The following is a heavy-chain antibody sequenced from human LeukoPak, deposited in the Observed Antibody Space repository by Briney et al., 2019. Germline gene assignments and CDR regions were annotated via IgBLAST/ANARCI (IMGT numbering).Heavy chain of an antibody. J-gene: IGHJ3*02. Sequence: GGSLRLSCAASGFYFSSYGMHWVRQAPGKGLEWVAVIWYDGSNKYYADSVKGRFTISRDNSKNTLYLQMNSLRAEDTAVYYCARDPPGSGAFDIWGQGTMVTVSS. CDR2: IWYDGSNK. CDR1: GFYFSSYG. V-gene: IGHV3-33*01. CDR3: ARDPPGSGAFDI. D-gene: IGHD2-15*01.